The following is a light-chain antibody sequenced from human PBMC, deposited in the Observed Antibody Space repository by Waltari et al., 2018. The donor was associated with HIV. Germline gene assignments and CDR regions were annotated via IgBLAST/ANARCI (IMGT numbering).Light chain of an antibody. J-gene: IGLJ2*01. Sequence: QSALTQPASVSGSPGQSITISCTGTSSDIGIDNYVSWYQQHPGKAPKLMIYEVSNRPSGVSNRFSGSKSGNTASLTISGLQAEDEADYYCSSYTSSITVVFGGGTKLTVL. CDR2: EVS. CDR3: SSYTSSITVV. V-gene: IGLV2-14*01. CDR1: SSDIGIDNY.